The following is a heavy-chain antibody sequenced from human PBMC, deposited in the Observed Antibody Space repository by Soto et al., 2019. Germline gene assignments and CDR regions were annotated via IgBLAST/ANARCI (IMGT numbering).Heavy chain of an antibody. CDR3: ARDHDWGFDY. CDR2: ISYDGSNK. V-gene: IGHV3-30-3*01. J-gene: IGHJ4*02. CDR1: GFTFASYA. D-gene: IGHD7-27*01. Sequence: GGSLRLSCAASGFTFASYAMHWVRQAPGKGLEWVAVISYDGSNKFHADSVKGRFTISRDNSRNTLFLQMKRLRAEDTAVYYCARDHDWGFDYWGLGTLVTVSS.